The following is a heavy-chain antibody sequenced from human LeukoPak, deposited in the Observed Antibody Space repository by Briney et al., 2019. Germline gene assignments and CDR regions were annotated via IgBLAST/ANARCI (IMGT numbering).Heavy chain of an antibody. J-gene: IGHJ3*02. Sequence: SQTLSLTCSVSGGSLSSGNYYWSWIRQPAGKGLEWIGRIYTSGSTNYNPSLKSRVTMSVDTSKNQFSLKLTSVTAADTAVYYCAVVSIFGVVIITADAFDIWGQGTMVTVSS. D-gene: IGHD3-3*01. CDR2: IYTSGST. V-gene: IGHV4-61*02. CDR3: AVVSIFGVVIITADAFDI. CDR1: GGSLSSGNYY.